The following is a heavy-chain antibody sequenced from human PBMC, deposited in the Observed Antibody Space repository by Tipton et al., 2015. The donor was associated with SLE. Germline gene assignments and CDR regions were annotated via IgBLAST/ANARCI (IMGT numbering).Heavy chain of an antibody. D-gene: IGHD4-17*01. CDR2: IYQSGNT. V-gene: IGHV4-4*02. CDR3: ARDLVRDGDYGDGMDV. Sequence: TLSLTCAVSGGSISSGNWWIWVRQPPGKGLEWIGGIYQSGNTNYNPSLKSRVTISTDKSKNEFSLKLTSVTAADTAVYYCARDLVRDGDYGDGMDVWGQGTTVTVSS. J-gene: IGHJ6*02. CDR1: GGSISSGNW.